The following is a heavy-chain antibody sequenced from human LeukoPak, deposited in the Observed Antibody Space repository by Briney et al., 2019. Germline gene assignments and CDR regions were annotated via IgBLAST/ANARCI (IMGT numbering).Heavy chain of an antibody. CDR3: ARDSYYGSGSFYYYYYYMDV. CDR1: GGSISSYY. V-gene: IGHV4-59*12. D-gene: IGHD3-10*01. Sequence: SETLSLTCTVSGGSISSYYWSWIRQPPGKGLEWIGYIYYSGSTNYNPSLKSRVTISVDTSKNQFSLKLSSVTAADTAVYYCARDSYYGSGSFYYYYYYMDVWGKGTTVTVSS. J-gene: IGHJ6*03. CDR2: IYYSGST.